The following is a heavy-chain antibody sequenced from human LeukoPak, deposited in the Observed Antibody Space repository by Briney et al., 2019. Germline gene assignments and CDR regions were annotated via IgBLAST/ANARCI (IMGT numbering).Heavy chain of an antibody. CDR3: ARDRNYYDSSGYYYVS. V-gene: IGHV1-69*04. D-gene: IGHD3-22*01. J-gene: IGHJ5*02. CDR2: IIPILGIA. Sequence: SVKVSRKASGYTFTGYYMHWVRQAPGQGLEWMGRIIPILGIANYAQKFQGRVTITADKSTSTAYMELSSLRSEDTAVYYCARDRNYYDSSGYYYVSWGQGTLVTVSS. CDR1: GYTFTGYY.